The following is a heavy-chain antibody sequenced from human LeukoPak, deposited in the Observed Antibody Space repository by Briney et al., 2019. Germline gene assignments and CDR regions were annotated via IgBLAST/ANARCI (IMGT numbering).Heavy chain of an antibody. J-gene: IGHJ4*02. D-gene: IGHD4-17*01. CDR1: GFTFSSYG. Sequence: GRSLRLSCAASGFTFSSYGMHWVRQAPGKGLEWVAVIWYDGSNKYYADSVKGRFTISRDNSKNTLYLQMNSLRAEDTAVYYCARDPDYGDYDGKKYVEPHQWGRGTLVTVSS. V-gene: IGHV3-33*01. CDR2: IWYDGSNK. CDR3: ARDPDYGDYDGKKYVEPHQ.